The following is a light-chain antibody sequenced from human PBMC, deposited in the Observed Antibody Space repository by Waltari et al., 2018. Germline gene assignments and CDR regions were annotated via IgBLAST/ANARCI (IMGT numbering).Light chain of an antibody. CDR1: QSIGTW. V-gene: IGKV1-5*03. CDR2: RAS. J-gene: IGKJ1*01. CDR3: QQSNNSPWN. Sequence: DIQMTQSPSTLSASVGDRVTITCRASQSIGTWLAWYQQKPGKAPYLLIYRASNVDSGVPSRFSGSGSGTEFTLTISRLQPDDFATYYCQQSNNSPWNFGLGTKVELK.